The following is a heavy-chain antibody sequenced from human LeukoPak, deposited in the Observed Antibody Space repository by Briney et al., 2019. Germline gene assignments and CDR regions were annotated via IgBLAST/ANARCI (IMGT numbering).Heavy chain of an antibody. D-gene: IGHD6-13*01. J-gene: IGHJ4*02. Sequence: GGSLSLSCAASGFTFTNYAWSWIRQAPGKGLEWISTISGSGGSTYYADSVKGRFTISRDNSNNTLHLQMNSLRAEDTAVYYCAKAALLGHSSSWYDYWGQGTLVTVSS. CDR2: ISGSGGST. V-gene: IGHV3-23*01. CDR1: GFTFTNYA. CDR3: AKAALLGHSSSWYDY.